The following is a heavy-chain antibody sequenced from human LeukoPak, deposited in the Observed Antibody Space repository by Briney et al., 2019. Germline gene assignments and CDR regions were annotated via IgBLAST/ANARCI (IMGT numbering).Heavy chain of an antibody. V-gene: IGHV1-69*13. CDR3: AGHSGYDFYYVDY. D-gene: IGHD5-12*01. J-gene: IGHJ4*02. Sequence: SVEVSCKASGGTFSSYAISWVRQAPGQGLEWMGGIIPIFGTANYAQKFQGRVTITADESTSTAYMELSSLRSEDTAVYYCAGHSGYDFYYVDYWGQGTLVTVSS. CDR2: IIPIFGTA. CDR1: GGTFSSYA.